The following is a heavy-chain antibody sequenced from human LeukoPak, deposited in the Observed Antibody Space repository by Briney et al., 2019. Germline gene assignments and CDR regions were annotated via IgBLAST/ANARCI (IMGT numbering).Heavy chain of an antibody. V-gene: IGHV3-23*01. J-gene: IGHJ4*02. CDR3: AKDIGATVTTIDY. CDR2: ISGSGGDT. D-gene: IGHD4-17*01. CDR1: GFTFNSYA. Sequence: GGSLRLSCAAFGFTFNSYAMSWVRHAPGKGLEWVSGISGSGGDTDYADSVKGRFTISRDNSKNTLYLQMNSLRAEDTAVYYCAKDIGATVTTIDYWGQGTLVTVSS.